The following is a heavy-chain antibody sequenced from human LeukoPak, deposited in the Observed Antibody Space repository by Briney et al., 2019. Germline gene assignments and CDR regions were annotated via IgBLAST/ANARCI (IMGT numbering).Heavy chain of an antibody. Sequence: GGSLRLSCAASGFIFPNAWMNWVRQAPGKGLEWVGHIKTKTDGGTTDYAAPVKGRFTISRDDSKNTLYLQMNSLRAEDTAVYYCARDFLGATENWGQGTLVTVSS. V-gene: IGHV3-15*07. CDR3: ARDFLGATEN. J-gene: IGHJ4*02. CDR2: IKTKTDGGTT. CDR1: GFIFPNAW. D-gene: IGHD1-26*01.